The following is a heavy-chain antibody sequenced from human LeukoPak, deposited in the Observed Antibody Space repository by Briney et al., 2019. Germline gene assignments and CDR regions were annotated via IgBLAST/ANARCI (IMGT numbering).Heavy chain of an antibody. Sequence: SETLSLTCAVYGESFSGYYWSWIRQPPGKGLEWIGEINHSGSTNYNPSLKSRVTISVDTSKNQFSLKLSSVTAADTAVYYCASVGYYYDSSGYPWGQGTLVTVSS. D-gene: IGHD3-22*01. CDR3: ASVGYYYDSSGYP. CDR1: GESFSGYY. V-gene: IGHV4-34*01. CDR2: INHSGST. J-gene: IGHJ5*02.